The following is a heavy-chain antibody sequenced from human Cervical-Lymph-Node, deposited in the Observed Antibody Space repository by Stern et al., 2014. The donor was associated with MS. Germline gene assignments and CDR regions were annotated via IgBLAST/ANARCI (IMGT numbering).Heavy chain of an antibody. J-gene: IGHJ4*02. D-gene: IGHD5-18*01. CDR3: SQTNGHTYGYSLFDS. CDR2: IDWDDAK. Sequence: ESGPALVKPTQSLTLTCTFSGFSLSTSGMCVSWIRQPPGKALEWLARIDWDDAKYYSRSLKTRLTISKDTSRNQVVLTMTNLDPVDTATYYCSQTNGHTYGYSLFDSWGQGTLVTVSS. V-gene: IGHV2-70*11. CDR1: GFSLSTSGMC.